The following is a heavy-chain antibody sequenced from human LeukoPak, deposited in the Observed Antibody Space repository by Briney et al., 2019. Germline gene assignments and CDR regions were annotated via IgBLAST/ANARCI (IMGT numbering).Heavy chain of an antibody. CDR2: IYYIGSN. J-gene: IGHJ2*01. Sequence: PSETLSLTCTVSGGSISSSSYYWGWIRQPPGKGLEWIGSIYYIGSNYYNPSLERRVTISVDTAKNEFSLRLSSGTAADTAVYYCARHLKLTGYWYFDLWGRGTLVTVSS. V-gene: IGHV4-39*01. D-gene: IGHD1-20*01. CDR1: GGSISSSSYY. CDR3: ARHLKLTGYWYFDL.